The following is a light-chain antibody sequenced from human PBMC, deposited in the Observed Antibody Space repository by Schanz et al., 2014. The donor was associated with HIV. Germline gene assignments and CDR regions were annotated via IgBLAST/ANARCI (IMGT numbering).Light chain of an antibody. Sequence: EIVLTQSPGTLSLSPGERGTLSCRASQSVKSNFIGWYQQKPGQAPRLLIFGASNRATGIPASFSGSGSGAEFTLTISRLEPEDFAVYFCQYFGNSGGTFGGGTKVEIK. CDR1: QSVKSNF. J-gene: IGKJ4*01. CDR3: QYFGNSGGT. V-gene: IGKV3-20*01. CDR2: GAS.